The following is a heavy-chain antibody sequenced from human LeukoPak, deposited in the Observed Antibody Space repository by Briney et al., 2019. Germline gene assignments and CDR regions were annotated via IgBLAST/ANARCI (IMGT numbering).Heavy chain of an antibody. V-gene: IGHV3-23*01. CDR2: ISSSGGTT. Sequence: GGSLRLSCAASGFTFSSYAMNWVRQAPGKGLEWVSSISSSGGTTYHTDSVRGRFTISRDNSKNSLYLQMNSLRAEDTAVYYCARGRNWFDPWGQGTLVTVSS. CDR1: GFTFSSYA. CDR3: ARGRNWFDP. J-gene: IGHJ5*02.